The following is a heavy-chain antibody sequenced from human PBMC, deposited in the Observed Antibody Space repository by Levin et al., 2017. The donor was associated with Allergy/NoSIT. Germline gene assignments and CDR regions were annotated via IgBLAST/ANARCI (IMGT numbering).Heavy chain of an antibody. CDR2: IIPILGIA. CDR3: ARAGPGELELPLGY. CDR1: GGTFSSYP. V-gene: IGHV1-69*04. J-gene: IGHJ4*02. Sequence: PEASVKVSCKASGGTFSSYPISWVRQAPGQGLEWMGRIIPILGIANYAQKFQGRVTITADKSTSTAYMELSSLRSEDTAVYYCARAGPGELELPLGYWGQGTLVTVSS. D-gene: IGHD1-7*01.